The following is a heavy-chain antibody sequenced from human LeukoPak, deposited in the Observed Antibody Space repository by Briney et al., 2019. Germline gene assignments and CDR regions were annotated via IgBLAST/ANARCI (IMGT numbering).Heavy chain of an antibody. CDR2: VHLNGAT. V-gene: IGHV4-4*02. CDR1: GGSITTTNW. CDR3: TRESGAFSPFGF. Sequence: PSETLSLTCAVSGGSITTTNWWSWVQQPPGKGLEWIGEVHLNGATNYNPSLESRFSMSIDKSNNHLSLEVTSVTAADTAMYYCTRESGAFSPFGFWGQGTLVTVSS. J-gene: IGHJ4*02. D-gene: IGHD1-26*01.